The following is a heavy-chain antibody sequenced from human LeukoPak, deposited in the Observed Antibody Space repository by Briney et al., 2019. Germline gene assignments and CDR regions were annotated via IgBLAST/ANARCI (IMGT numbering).Heavy chain of an antibody. J-gene: IGHJ4*02. D-gene: IGHD3-22*01. Sequence: PGRSLRLSCAASGFTFSSYGMHWVRQAPGKGLEWVAVIWYDGSNKYYADSVKGRFTISRDNSKNTLYLQMNSLRAEDTAVYYCAREGDYDSSGYYVFGYWGQGTLVTVSS. CDR2: IWYDGSNK. V-gene: IGHV3-33*01. CDR3: AREGDYDSSGYYVFGY. CDR1: GFTFSSYG.